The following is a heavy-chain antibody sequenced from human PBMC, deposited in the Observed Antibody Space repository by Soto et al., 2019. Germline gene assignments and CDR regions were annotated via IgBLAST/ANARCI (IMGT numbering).Heavy chain of an antibody. CDR2: ISYDGSNK. D-gene: IGHD3-22*01. Sequence: PGGSLRLSCAASGFTFSSYGMHWVRQAPGKGLEWVAVISYDGSNKYYADSVKGRFTISRDNSKNTLYLQMNSLRAEDTAVYYCAKGEYYYDSGIYYWGQGTLVTVSS. CDR3: AKGEYYYDSGIYY. CDR1: GFTFSSYG. V-gene: IGHV3-30*18. J-gene: IGHJ4*02.